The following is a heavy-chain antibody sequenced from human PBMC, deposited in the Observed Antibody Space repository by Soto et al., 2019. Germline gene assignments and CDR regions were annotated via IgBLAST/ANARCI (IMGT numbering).Heavy chain of an antibody. CDR3: ASPYRPHLGPDAFDI. J-gene: IGHJ3*02. CDR1: GGTFSSYT. D-gene: IGHD3-16*01. CDR2: IIPILGIA. V-gene: IGHV1-69*02. Sequence: ASVKVSCKASGGTFSSYTISWVRQAPGQGLEWMGRIIPILGIANYAQKFQGRVTITADKSTSTAYMELSSLRSEDTAVYYCASPYRPHLGPDAFDIWGQGTMVTVSS.